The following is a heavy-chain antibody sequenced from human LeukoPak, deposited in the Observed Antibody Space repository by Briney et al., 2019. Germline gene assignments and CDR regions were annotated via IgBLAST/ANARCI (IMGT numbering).Heavy chain of an antibody. V-gene: IGHV3-7*04. Sequence: PGGSLRLSCAASGFXVSGNYINWVRQAPGKGLEWVANINQAGTEKYYVDSVKGRFTISRDNAKNSLFLQMNSLRAEDTAVYFCARVRGGYYFDFWGQGTLVTVSS. CDR3: ARVRGGYYFDF. D-gene: IGHD5-24*01. CDR1: GFXVSGNY. CDR2: INQAGTEK. J-gene: IGHJ4*02.